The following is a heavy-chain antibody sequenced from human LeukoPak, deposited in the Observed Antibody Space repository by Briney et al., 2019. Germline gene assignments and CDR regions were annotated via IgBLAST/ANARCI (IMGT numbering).Heavy chain of an antibody. CDR1: GFTFSSYE. V-gene: IGHV3-48*03. CDR3: ARDWEVGGPASAFDI. D-gene: IGHD1-26*01. CDR2: ISSSGSTI. J-gene: IGHJ3*02. Sequence: GGSLRLSCAASGFTFSSYEMNWVRQAPGKGLEWVSYISSSGSTIYYADSVKGRFTISRDNAKNSPYLQMNSLRAEDTAVYYCARDWEVGGPASAFDIWGQGTMVTVSS.